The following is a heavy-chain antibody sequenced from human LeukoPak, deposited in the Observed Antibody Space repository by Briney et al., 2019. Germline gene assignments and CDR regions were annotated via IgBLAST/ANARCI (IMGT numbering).Heavy chain of an antibody. CDR2: ISYDGSNK. CDR1: GFTFSSYG. J-gene: IGHJ4*02. D-gene: IGHD4-23*01. Sequence: PGGSLRLSCAASGFTFSSYGMHWVRQAPGKGLEWVAVISYDGSNKYYADSVKGRFTISRDNSKNTLYLQMNSLRAEDTAVYYCAKVLAVVTPTHWGQGTLVTVSS. V-gene: IGHV3-30*18. CDR3: AKVLAVVTPTH.